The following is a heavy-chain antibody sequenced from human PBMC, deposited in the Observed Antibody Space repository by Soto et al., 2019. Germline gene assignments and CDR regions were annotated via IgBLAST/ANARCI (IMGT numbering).Heavy chain of an antibody. Sequence: AETLSLTCAVSGDSVTSSNWWSWVRQPPGKGLEWIGEIYHSESTNYNPSLKSRVTMSIDKSKNQFSLKLTSVTAADTAVYFCARYDFGIFDYWGQGTLVTVSS. V-gene: IGHV4-4*01. D-gene: IGHD4-17*01. CDR2: IYHSEST. J-gene: IGHJ4*02. CDR3: ARYDFGIFDY. CDR1: GDSVTSSNW.